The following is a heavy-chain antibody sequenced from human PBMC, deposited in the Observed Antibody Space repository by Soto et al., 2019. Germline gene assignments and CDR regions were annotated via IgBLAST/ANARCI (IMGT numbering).Heavy chain of an antibody. Sequence: SETLSLTCAVYGGSFSGYYWSWIRQPPGKGLEWIGEINHSGSTNYNPSLKSRVTISLDTSKKQFSLKLSSVTAADTAVYYCASNGYDYPNWFDPWGQETLVTVSS. CDR1: GGSFSGYY. CDR3: ASNGYDYPNWFDP. CDR2: INHSGST. V-gene: IGHV4-34*01. D-gene: IGHD3-22*01. J-gene: IGHJ5*02.